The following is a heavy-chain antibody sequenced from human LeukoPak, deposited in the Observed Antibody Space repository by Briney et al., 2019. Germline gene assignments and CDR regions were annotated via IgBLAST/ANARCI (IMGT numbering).Heavy chain of an antibody. D-gene: IGHD7-27*01. V-gene: IGHV3-23*01. CDR2: FRGGADST. CDR1: GFTFSSYA. CDR3: AKSNWGPGGPFAY. J-gene: IGHJ4*02. Sequence: GGSLRLSCAASGFTFSSYAMSWVRQAPGKGLDWVSAFRGGADSTYYADAVKGRFTIYRDNSKNRLYTQMNSLRAEDTALYYCAKSNWGPGGPFAYWGQGTLVTVSS.